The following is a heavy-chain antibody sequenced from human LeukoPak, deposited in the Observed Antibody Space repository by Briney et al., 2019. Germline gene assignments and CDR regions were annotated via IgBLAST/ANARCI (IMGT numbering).Heavy chain of an antibody. D-gene: IGHD2-21*01. Sequence: AGSLRLSCAASGFTFHYYYMAWVRQVPGKGPEWVANISGDSTYTNYVDSVKGRFTISRDNAKNSVSLHMNSLGAEDTAVYFCAKGAYCGAYCYPYYFDYWGQGALVTVSS. CDR2: ISGDSTYT. CDR1: GFTFHYYY. J-gene: IGHJ4*02. CDR3: AKGAYCGAYCYPYYFDY. V-gene: IGHV3-11*05.